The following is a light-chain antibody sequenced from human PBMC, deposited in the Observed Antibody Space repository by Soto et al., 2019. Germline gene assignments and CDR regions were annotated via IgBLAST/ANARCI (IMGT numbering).Light chain of an antibody. CDR3: SSYTSSTTYV. CDR1: TSDVGAYNY. V-gene: IGLV2-14*01. Sequence: QSALTQPASVSGSPGQSIAISCTGNTSDVGAYNYVSWYQQHPGKAPKLMIYQVSNRPSGVSNRFSGSKSGNTASLTISGLQAEDEADYYCSSYTSSTTYVFGTGTKLTVL. J-gene: IGLJ1*01. CDR2: QVS.